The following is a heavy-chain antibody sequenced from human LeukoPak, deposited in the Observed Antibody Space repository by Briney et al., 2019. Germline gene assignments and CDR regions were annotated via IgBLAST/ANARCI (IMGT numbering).Heavy chain of an antibody. D-gene: IGHD1-1*01. J-gene: IGHJ4*02. V-gene: IGHV3-15*01. CDR3: ATGVVTGTSR. CDR2: MRSKTEGETK. Sequence: AWMRSKTEGETKEYAASVKGRFTISRDDSRSRPYLQMNSLKTEDTAVYHCATGVVTGTSRWGQGTLVTVSS.